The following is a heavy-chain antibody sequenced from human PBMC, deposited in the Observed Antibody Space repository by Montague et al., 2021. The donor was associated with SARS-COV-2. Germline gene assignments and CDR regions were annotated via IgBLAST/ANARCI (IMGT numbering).Heavy chain of an antibody. J-gene: IGHJ5*02. V-gene: IGHV4-39*01. CDR2: IYYSGST. CDR3: ARQGDQLLLEYWFDP. CDR1: GGSISSSSYY. Sequence: SKTLSLTCTVSGGSISSSSYYWGWIRQPPGKGLEWIGSIYYSGSTYYNPSLKSRVTISVDTSKNQFSLKLSSVTAADTAVYYCARQGDQLLLEYWFDPWGQGTLVTVSS. D-gene: IGHD2-2*01.